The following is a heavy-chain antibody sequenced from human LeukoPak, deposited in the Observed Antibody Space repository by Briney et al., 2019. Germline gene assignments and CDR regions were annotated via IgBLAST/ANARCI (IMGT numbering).Heavy chain of an antibody. D-gene: IGHD1-7*01. CDR2: IYTSGST. CDR1: GGSISSYY. CDR3: ARDRLELPLYYYMGV. Sequence: ASETLSLTCTVSGGSISSYYWSWIRQPAGKGLEWIGRIYTSGSTNYNPSLKSRVTMSVDTSKNQFSLKLSSVTAADTAVYYCARDRLELPLYYYMGVWGKGTTVTVSS. V-gene: IGHV4-4*07. J-gene: IGHJ6*03.